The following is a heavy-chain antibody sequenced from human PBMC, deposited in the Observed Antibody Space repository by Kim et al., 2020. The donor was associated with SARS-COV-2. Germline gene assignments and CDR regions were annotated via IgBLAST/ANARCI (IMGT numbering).Heavy chain of an antibody. D-gene: IGHD6-13*01. CDR1: GGSFSGYY. Sequence: SETLSLTCAVYGGSFSGYYWSWIRQPPGKGLEWIGEINHSGSTNYNPSLKSRVTISVDTSKNQFSLKLSSVTAADTAVYYCARSPIAAAVDAFDIWGQGTMVTVSS. CDR2: INHSGST. CDR3: ARSPIAAAVDAFDI. V-gene: IGHV4-34*01. J-gene: IGHJ3*02.